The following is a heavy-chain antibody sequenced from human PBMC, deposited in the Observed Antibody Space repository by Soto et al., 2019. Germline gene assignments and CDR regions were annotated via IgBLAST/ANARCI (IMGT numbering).Heavy chain of an antibody. Sequence: QVQLVQSGAEVKKPGASVKVSCKASGYTFTSYDINWVRQAPGQGLEWMGWMNPNSGNTGYAQKFQGRVTMTRNTSISTAYMELSSMRSEDTAVYYCARARSAAGTGWFDPWGQGTLVTVSS. CDR2: MNPNSGNT. D-gene: IGHD6-13*01. CDR1: GYTFTSYD. V-gene: IGHV1-8*01. CDR3: ARARSAAGTGWFDP. J-gene: IGHJ5*02.